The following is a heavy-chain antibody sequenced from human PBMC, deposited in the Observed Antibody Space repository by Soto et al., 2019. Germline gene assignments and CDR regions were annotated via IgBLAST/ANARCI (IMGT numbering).Heavy chain of an antibody. J-gene: IGHJ4*02. V-gene: IGHV3-48*03. CDR2: ISSSGSTV. Sequence: GGSLRLSXAASRFTFSTYEMHWVRQAPGKGLEWVSYISSSGSTVYYADSVRGRFTISRDNTRNSLYLQMNSLRDEDTALYYCVRYCSTTLCNGVATRTFDYWGQGTLVTVSS. D-gene: IGHD2-2*01. CDR3: VRYCSTTLCNGVATRTFDY. CDR1: RFTFSTYE.